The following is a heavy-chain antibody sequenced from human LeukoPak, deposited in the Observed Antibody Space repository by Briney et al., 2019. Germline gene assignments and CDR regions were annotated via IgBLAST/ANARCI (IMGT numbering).Heavy chain of an antibody. J-gene: IGHJ4*02. Sequence: GSLRLSCAASGFTLSHNWMSWLRQAPGKGLEWIGEINHSGSTNYNPSLKSRVTISVDTSKNQFSLKLSSVTAADTAVYYCARGRTPGAAAGILDYWGQGTLVTVSS. V-gene: IGHV4-34*01. CDR2: INHSGST. CDR3: ARGRTPGAAAGILDY. CDR1: GFTLSHNW. D-gene: IGHD6-13*01.